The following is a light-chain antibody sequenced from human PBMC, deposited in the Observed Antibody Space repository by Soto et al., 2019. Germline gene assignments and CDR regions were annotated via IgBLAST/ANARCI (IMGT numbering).Light chain of an antibody. J-gene: IGKJ1*01. CDR1: QSISSN. Sequence: EIVMTQSPATLSVSPGERVTLSCGASQSISSNLAWYQQKPGQAPRLLIYGANTRATGVAARFSGSGSGTEFTLTISSLQSEDFAVYYCQQYNNWRRTFGQGTKVEI. CDR2: GAN. V-gene: IGKV3-15*01. CDR3: QQYNNWRRT.